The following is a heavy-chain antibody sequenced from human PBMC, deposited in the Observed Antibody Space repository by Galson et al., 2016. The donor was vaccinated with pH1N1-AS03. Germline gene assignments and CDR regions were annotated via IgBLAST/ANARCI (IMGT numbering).Heavy chain of an antibody. CDR3: ARGDGYNYYFDY. J-gene: IGHJ4*02. Sequence: QSGAEVKKPGESLMISCKASGFRFTTYWIAWVRQPPGKGLEWMGFIYPGDSDTKYSPSFQGRVTISADKSISTAYLRWNSLKASDTAMYYCARGDGYNYYFDYWGQGTLVTVSS. D-gene: IGHD5-24*01. CDR1: GFRFTTYW. V-gene: IGHV5-51*03. CDR2: IYPGDSDT.